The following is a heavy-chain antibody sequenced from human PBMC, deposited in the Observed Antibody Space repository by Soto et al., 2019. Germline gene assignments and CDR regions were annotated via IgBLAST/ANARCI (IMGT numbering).Heavy chain of an antibody. CDR1: GFTFNNYA. J-gene: IGHJ4*02. V-gene: IGHV3-23*01. Sequence: EVQLLESGGGLVQPGGSLRLSCAASGFTFNNYAMSWVRQAPGKGLEWVSAISDTGGSTYYAGSVKARFTISRDNSKNTLYLQMNSLRAEDTAVYYCAKDLKAPTGRYCSGGTCYSPFDYWGQGTLVTVSS. CDR2: ISDTGGST. D-gene: IGHD2-15*01. CDR3: AKDLKAPTGRYCSGGTCYSPFDY.